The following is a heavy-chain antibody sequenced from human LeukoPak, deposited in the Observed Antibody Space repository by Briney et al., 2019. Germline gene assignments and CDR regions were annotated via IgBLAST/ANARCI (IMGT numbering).Heavy chain of an antibody. CDR3: SRPSGGTPFKRFDY. D-gene: IGHD1-1*01. V-gene: IGHV4-34*01. CDR1: GGSFSDYN. J-gene: IGHJ4*02. CDR2: TGHNGST. Sequence: PSETLSLTCAVYGGSFSDYNWTWIRQPPGKGLEWVGETGHNGSTNYNPSLKGRVTISVDASKSQFSLKLTSVTAADTALYYCSRPSGGTPFKRFDYWGQGILVTVSS.